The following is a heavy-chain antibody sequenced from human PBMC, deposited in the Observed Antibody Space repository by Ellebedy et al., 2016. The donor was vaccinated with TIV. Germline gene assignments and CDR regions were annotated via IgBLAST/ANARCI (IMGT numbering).Heavy chain of an antibody. CDR3: AKSQHSYAYDHFDY. D-gene: IGHD5-18*01. J-gene: IGHJ4*02. V-gene: IGHV3-9*01. CDR2: SSWNSGHI. CDR1: GFTFDDFA. Sequence: PGGSLRLSCAASGFTFDDFAMHWVRQVPGKGLEWVAGSSWNSGHIDYADSVKGRFTISRANAKNSLYLQMSSLRAEDTALYYCAKSQHSYAYDHFDYWGQGTLVSVSS.